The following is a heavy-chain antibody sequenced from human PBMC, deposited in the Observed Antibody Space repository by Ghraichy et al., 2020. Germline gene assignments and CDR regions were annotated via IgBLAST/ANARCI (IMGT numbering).Heavy chain of an antibody. CDR3: ARDRADILVTPASAIFYFYGLDA. Sequence: GGSLRLSCAASGFNFPNPAFHWVRQAPGKGLEWVALISYDGNRKYYHDSVKGRFSISRDRSKNILYLEMNSLRGDDTAVYFCARDRADILVTPASAIFYFYGLDAWGHGTAVTVSS. CDR2: ISYDGNRK. D-gene: IGHD2-15*01. J-gene: IGHJ6*02. CDR1: GFNFPNPA. V-gene: IGHV3-30-3*01.